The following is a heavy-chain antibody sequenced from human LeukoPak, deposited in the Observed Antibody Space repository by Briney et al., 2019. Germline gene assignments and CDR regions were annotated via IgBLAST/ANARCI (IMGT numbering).Heavy chain of an antibody. CDR3: ARATTSSGWTRAEYFQH. CDR1: GGSFSGYY. J-gene: IGHJ1*01. D-gene: IGHD6-19*01. CDR2: INHSGST. Sequence: SETLSLTCAVYGGSFSGYYWSWIRQPPGKGLEWIGEINHSGSTNYNPSLKSRVTISVDTSKNQFSLKLSSVTAADTAVYCCARATTSSGWTRAEYFQHWGQGTLVTVSS. V-gene: IGHV4-34*01.